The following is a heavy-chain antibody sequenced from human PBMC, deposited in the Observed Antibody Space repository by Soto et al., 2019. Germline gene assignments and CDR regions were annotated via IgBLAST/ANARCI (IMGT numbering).Heavy chain of an antibody. J-gene: IGHJ5*01. V-gene: IGHV6-1*01. Sequence: QVQLQQSGPGLVKPSQTLSLTCAISGDSVSTNSATWDGIRQSPSRCLEWLGRTYYRSKWYNDYAVSVKGRITINPDTSNNQLSLQLTSVTPDDTAVYYCARLIGNSWLASWGQGTLVTVSS. CDR2: TYYRSKWYN. D-gene: IGHD2-8*01. CDR3: ARLIGNSWLAS. CDR1: GDSVSTNSAT.